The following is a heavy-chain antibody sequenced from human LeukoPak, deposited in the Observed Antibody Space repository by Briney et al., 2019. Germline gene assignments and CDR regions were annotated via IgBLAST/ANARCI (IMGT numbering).Heavy chain of an antibody. J-gene: IGHJ4*02. V-gene: IGHV3-30*02. D-gene: IGHD3-22*01. Sequence: GGSLRLPCAASGFTFSSYGMHWVRQAPGKGLEWVAVIWYDGSNKYYADSVKGRFTISRDNSKNTLYLQMNSLRAEDTAVYYCAKDGGGDSSGYFLNLYFDYWGQGTLVTVSS. CDR2: IWYDGSNK. CDR1: GFTFSSYG. CDR3: AKDGGGDSSGYFLNLYFDY.